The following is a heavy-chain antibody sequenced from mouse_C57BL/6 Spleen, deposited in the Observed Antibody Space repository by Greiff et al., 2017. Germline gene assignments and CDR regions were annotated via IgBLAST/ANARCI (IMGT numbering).Heavy chain of an antibody. Sequence: VQLQQSGAELVKPGASVKISCKASGYAFSSYWMNWVQQRPGKGLEWIGQLYPGDGDTNSNGKFKGKATLTADKSSSTAYMQLRSLTSEDSAIYICARYYYGYDGYYAMDYWGQGTSVTVSS. J-gene: IGHJ4*01. CDR3: ARYYYGYDGYYAMDY. D-gene: IGHD2-2*01. CDR1: GYAFSSYW. CDR2: LYPGDGDT. V-gene: IGHV1-80*01.